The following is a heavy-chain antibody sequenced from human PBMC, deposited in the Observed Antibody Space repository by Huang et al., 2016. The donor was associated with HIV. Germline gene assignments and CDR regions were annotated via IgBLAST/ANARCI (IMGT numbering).Heavy chain of an antibody. D-gene: IGHD3-22*01. J-gene: IGHJ3*02. CDR2: ISACSGDT. Sequence: QIQLMQSGPELKQPGASVKVSCKASGYTFTSYGITWVRQAPGQGPEGRGWISACSGDTEYAQKCQGRVTLTTDTSTNIAYMELRSLRSDDTAKYYCARDPKYHRIGYYRQRRGIDIWGQGTMVIVSS. CDR3: ARDPKYHRIGYYRQRRGIDI. CDR1: GYTFTSYG. V-gene: IGHV1-18*01.